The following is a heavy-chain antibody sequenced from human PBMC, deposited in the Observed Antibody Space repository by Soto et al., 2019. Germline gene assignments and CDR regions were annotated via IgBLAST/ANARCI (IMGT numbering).Heavy chain of an antibody. J-gene: IGHJ5*02. CDR2: IDYDGGST. V-gene: IGHV3-64*02. Sequence: GGSLRLSCAASGFTFSSYAMNWVRQAPGKGLEYVSAIDYDGGSTYYADSVKGRFTISRDNSRNTLYLKIGSLRIKDMDIYYCTRDPRRGMATTPENWFDPWGQGTLVTVSS. CDR3: TRDPRRGMATTPENWFDP. D-gene: IGHD5-12*01. CDR1: GFTFSSYA.